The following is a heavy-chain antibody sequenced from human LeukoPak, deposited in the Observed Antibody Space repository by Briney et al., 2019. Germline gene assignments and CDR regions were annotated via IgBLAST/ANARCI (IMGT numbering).Heavy chain of an antibody. V-gene: IGHV3-74*01. Sequence: GGSLRLSCAASGFTFSNYWMHWVRQAPGKGLVWVSRINSDGSTTNYADSVKGRFTISRDNSKNTLYLQMNSLRAEDTAVYYCAKATRPDGRDWGQGTLVTVSS. CDR2: INSDGSTT. CDR1: GFTFSNYW. D-gene: IGHD4-17*01. CDR3: AKATRPDGRD. J-gene: IGHJ4*02.